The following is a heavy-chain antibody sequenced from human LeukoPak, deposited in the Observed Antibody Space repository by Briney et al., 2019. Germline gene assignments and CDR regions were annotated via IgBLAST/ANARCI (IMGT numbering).Heavy chain of an antibody. Sequence: PSGTLSLNCTVSGGSISSYYWSWIRQPPGKGLEWIGYIYYSGSTNYNPSLKSRVTISVDTSKNQFSLKLSSVTAADTAVYYCARDEGASYSGYDFDWFDPWGQGTLVTVSS. CDR1: GGSISSYY. J-gene: IGHJ5*02. D-gene: IGHD5-12*01. CDR2: IYYSGST. CDR3: ARDEGASYSGYDFDWFDP. V-gene: IGHV4-59*12.